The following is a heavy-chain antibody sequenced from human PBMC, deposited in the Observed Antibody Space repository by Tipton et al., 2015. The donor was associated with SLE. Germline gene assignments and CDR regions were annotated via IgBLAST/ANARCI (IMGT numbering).Heavy chain of an antibody. CDR1: GGSISSGGYY. CDR2: IYYSGST. Sequence: TLSLTCTVSGGSISSGGYYWSWIRQHPGKGLEWIGSIYYSGSTYYNPSLKSRVTISVDTSKNQFSLKLSSVTAADTAVYYCARTVGDYGYFDLWGRGTLVTVSS. J-gene: IGHJ2*01. CDR3: ARTVGDYGYFDL. D-gene: IGHD4-17*01. V-gene: IGHV4-39*01.